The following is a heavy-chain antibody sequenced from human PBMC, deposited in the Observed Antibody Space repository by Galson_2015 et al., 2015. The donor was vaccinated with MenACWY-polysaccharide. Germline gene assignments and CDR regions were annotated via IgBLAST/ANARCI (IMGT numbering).Heavy chain of an antibody. CDR3: TGDRGHITVSGSFFDY. V-gene: IGHV1-18*01. CDR1: GHTFTDFG. CDR2: ISAYNGNK. Sequence: SVKVSCKASGHTFTDFGISWVRQAPGQGLEWLGWISAYNGNKNYAQKLQGRVTMTTDTSTSTAYMELRSLRSDDTSVYYCTGDRGHITVSGSFFDYWGQGILFTVSS. D-gene: IGHD6-19*01. J-gene: IGHJ4*02.